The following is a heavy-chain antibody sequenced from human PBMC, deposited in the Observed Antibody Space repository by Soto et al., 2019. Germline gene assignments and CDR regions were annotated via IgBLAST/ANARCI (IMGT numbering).Heavy chain of an antibody. D-gene: IGHD5-12*01. CDR3: ARMGPTMSYPSSFDY. CDR2: IIPIFGTA. Sequence: SVKVSCKASGGTFSSYAISWVRQAPGQGLEWMGGIIPIFGTANYAQKFQGRVTITADESTSTAYMELSSLRSEDTAVYYCARMGPTMSYPSSFDYWGQGPLVTV. J-gene: IGHJ4*02. V-gene: IGHV1-69*13. CDR1: GGTFSSYA.